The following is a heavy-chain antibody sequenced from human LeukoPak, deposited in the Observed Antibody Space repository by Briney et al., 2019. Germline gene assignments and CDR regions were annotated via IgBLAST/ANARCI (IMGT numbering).Heavy chain of an antibody. D-gene: IGHD6-13*01. Sequence: SETLSLTCTVSGGSISSSSYYWGWIRQPPGKGLEWIGSIYYSGSTYYNPSLKSRVTISVDTSKDQFSLKLSSVTAADTAVYYCAREPGGSSWYRGGLYMDVWGKGTTVTVSS. CDR1: GGSISSSSYY. V-gene: IGHV4-39*07. CDR3: AREPGGSSWYRGGLYMDV. CDR2: IYYSGST. J-gene: IGHJ6*03.